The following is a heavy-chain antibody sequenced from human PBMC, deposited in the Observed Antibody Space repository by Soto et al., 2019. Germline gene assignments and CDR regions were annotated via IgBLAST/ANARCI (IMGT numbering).Heavy chain of an antibody. CDR1: NGSINSNNW. CDR3: ARGLGYCIRPSCYVWPAP. V-gene: IGHV4-4*02. D-gene: IGHD2-2*01. J-gene: IGHJ5*02. Sequence: SETLSLTCAVDNGSINSNNWWTWVRQPPGKGLEWIGEIYHSGSTNYNPSLKSRVTISVDKSKNQFSLKLNSVTAADTAVYYCARGLGYCIRPSCYVWPAPWGQGTQVTVSS. CDR2: IYHSGST.